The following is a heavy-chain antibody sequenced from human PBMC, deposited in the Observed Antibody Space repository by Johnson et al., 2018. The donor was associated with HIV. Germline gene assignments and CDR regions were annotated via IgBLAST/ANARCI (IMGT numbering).Heavy chain of an antibody. V-gene: IGHV3-30*04. CDR2: ISYDGKNK. CDR1: EFTFSNYA. CDR3: AKDRPYYYDSSGLSAFDI. Sequence: QVILLESGGGVVQPGRSLKIYCAVSEFTFSNYAMHWVRLAPGKGLQWVAVISYDGKNKYYADSVKGRFTISRDNSKNTLYLQMNSLRAEDTALYYCAKDRPYYYDSSGLSAFDIWGQGTMVTVSS. J-gene: IGHJ3*02. D-gene: IGHD3-22*01.